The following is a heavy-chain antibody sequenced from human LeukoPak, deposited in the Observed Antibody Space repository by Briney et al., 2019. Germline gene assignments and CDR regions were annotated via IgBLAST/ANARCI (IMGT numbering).Heavy chain of an antibody. CDR2: IKQDGSEK. Sequence: PGGSLRLSCAASGFTFSSYWMSWVRQAPGKGLEWVANIKQDGSEKYYVDSVKGRFTISRDNAKNSLYLQMNSLRAEDTAVYYCARCPKLYGDYVDYWGQGTLVTVSS. V-gene: IGHV3-7*01. CDR1: GFTFSSYW. CDR3: ARCPKLYGDYVDY. J-gene: IGHJ4*02. D-gene: IGHD4-17*01.